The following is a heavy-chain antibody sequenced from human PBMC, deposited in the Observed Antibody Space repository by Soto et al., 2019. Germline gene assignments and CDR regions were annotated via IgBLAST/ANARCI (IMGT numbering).Heavy chain of an antibody. CDR2: IKRDGSET. CDR1: TFIFSTYW. CDR3: VGDVNNWNYCDY. D-gene: IGHD3-3*01. Sequence: EVQLVESGGGLVQPGGSLRLSCAAPTFIFSTYWMTWVRQAPGKGLAWVANIKRDGSETHYADSVKGRFTISRDNAKNSLYLEMNSLRVDDTAVYYSVGDVNNWNYCDYWGQGTLVTVSS. V-gene: IGHV3-7*01. J-gene: IGHJ4*02.